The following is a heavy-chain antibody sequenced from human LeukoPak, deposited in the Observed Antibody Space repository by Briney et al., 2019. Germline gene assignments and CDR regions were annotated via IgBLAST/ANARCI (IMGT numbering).Heavy chain of an antibody. CDR2: MNPNSGNT. V-gene: IGHV1-8*01. Sequence: GASVKVSCKASGYTFTSYDINWARQATGQGLEWMGWMNPNSGNTGYAQKFQGRVTMTRNTSISTAYMELSSLRSEDTAVYYCARDPLQEMRWFDPWGQGTLVTVSS. CDR3: ARDPLQEMRWFDP. D-gene: IGHD5-24*01. CDR1: GYTFTSYD. J-gene: IGHJ5*02.